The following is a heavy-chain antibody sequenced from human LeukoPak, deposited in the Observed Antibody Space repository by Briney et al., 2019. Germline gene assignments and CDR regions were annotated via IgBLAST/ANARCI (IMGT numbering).Heavy chain of an antibody. D-gene: IGHD5-18*01. CDR1: GGTFSSYA. Sequence: ASVKVSRKASGGTFSSYAISWVRQAPGQGLEWMGGIIPIFGTANYAQKFQGRVTITADESTSTAYMELSSLRSEDTAVYYCARSEYSYGYRPSQLDYWGQGTLVTVSS. J-gene: IGHJ4*02. CDR2: IIPIFGTA. V-gene: IGHV1-69*13. CDR3: ARSEYSYGYRPSQLDY.